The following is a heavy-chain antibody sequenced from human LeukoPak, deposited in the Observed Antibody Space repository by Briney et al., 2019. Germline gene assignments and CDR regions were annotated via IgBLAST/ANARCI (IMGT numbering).Heavy chain of an antibody. CDR2: TYYRSKWYN. J-gene: IGHJ6*04. CDR1: GDSVSSNSAA. V-gene: IGHV6-1*01. CDR3: ARVARTIFGVGMDV. D-gene: IGHD3-3*01. Sequence: SQTLSLTCAISGDSVSSNSAAWNWIRQSPSRGLEWLGRTYYRSKWYNDYAVSVKSRITINPDTSKNQFPLQLNSVTPEDTAVYYCARVARTIFGVGMDVWGKGTTVAVSS.